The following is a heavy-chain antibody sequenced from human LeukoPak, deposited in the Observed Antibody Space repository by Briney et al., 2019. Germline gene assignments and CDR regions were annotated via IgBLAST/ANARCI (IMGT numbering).Heavy chain of an antibody. D-gene: IGHD6-19*01. Sequence: GESLKTSCEGAGYNFVSNWISWVRQMPGKGLGWMGSINPSDSYTKYSPFFLGHVTLSVDQSTTTAYLQWSSLKDSDAAVYYCARLGDEGSVACTIFDFWGQGALVTVSS. CDR2: INPSDSYT. CDR1: GYNFVSNW. V-gene: IGHV5-10-1*01. CDR3: ARLGDEGSVACTIFDF. J-gene: IGHJ4*02.